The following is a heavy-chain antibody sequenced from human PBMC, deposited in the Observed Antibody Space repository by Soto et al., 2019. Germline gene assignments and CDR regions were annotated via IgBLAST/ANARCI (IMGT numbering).Heavy chain of an antibody. CDR2: ISGSGGTT. J-gene: IGHJ4*02. Sequence: ETLSLTCTVSGGSISTYYWSWVRQAPGEGLEWVSGISGSGGTTYYADSVKGRFTISRDNSKNTLSLQMTSLRAEDTAIYYCAKDENDILTGLDYWGQGTLVTVSS. CDR1: GGSISTYY. D-gene: IGHD3-9*01. CDR3: AKDENDILTGLDY. V-gene: IGHV3-23*01.